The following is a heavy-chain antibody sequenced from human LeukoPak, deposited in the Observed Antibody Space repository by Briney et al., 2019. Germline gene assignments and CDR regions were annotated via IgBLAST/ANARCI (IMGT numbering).Heavy chain of an antibody. CDR1: GYRFTGYW. D-gene: IGHD3-22*01. CDR2: SYPGDSDT. CDR3: ARLYYYDSSGYYPFDY. J-gene: IGHJ4*02. Sequence: GESLKISCKASGYRFTGYWIGWVRQMPGKGLEWMGISYPGDSDTRYSPSFQGQVTISADKSISTAYLQWSSLKASDTAMYYCARLYYYDSSGYYPFDYWGQGTLVTVSS. V-gene: IGHV5-51*01.